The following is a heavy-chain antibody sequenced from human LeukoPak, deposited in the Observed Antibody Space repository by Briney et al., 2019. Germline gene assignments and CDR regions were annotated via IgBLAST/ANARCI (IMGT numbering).Heavy chain of an antibody. CDR1: GGSITSYY. D-gene: IGHD6-19*01. Sequence: PSETLSLTCTVSGGSITSYYWSWIRQPAGKGLEWIGRIYTTGSTYYNHFLKSRVTMAVDTSKNQFSLKLTSVTAADTAVYYCARSSPPDVIAVAGVLFDYWGQGTLVTVSS. CDR2: IYTTGST. J-gene: IGHJ4*02. V-gene: IGHV4-4*07. CDR3: ARSSPPDVIAVAGVLFDY.